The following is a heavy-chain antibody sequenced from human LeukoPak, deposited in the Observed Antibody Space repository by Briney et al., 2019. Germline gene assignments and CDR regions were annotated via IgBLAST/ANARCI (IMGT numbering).Heavy chain of an antibody. CDR3: AKEPAYGSGAFIDY. CDR2: ISDGSDRT. Sequence: GGSLRLSCAASGFTFSSYAMSWVRQAPGKGLEWVSGISDGSDRTYYADSVKGRFTISRDDSKNTLYLQMNSLRAEDTAVYYCAKEPAYGSGAFIDYWGQGTLVTVSS. D-gene: IGHD3-10*01. V-gene: IGHV3-23*01. CDR1: GFTFSSYA. J-gene: IGHJ4*02.